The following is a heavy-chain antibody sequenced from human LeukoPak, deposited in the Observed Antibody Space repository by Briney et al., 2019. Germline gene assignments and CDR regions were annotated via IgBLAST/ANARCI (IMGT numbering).Heavy chain of an antibody. CDR3: ARDSVDLYYFDY. J-gene: IGHJ4*02. CDR1: GGSVSSGSYY. D-gene: IGHD3/OR15-3a*01. V-gene: IGHV4-61*01. Sequence: SETLSLTCTVSGGSVSSGSYYWSWIRQPPGKGLEWIGYIYYSGSTNYNPSLKSRVTISVDTSKNQFPLKLSSVTAADTAVYYCARDSVDLYYFDYWGQGTLVTVSS. CDR2: IYYSGST.